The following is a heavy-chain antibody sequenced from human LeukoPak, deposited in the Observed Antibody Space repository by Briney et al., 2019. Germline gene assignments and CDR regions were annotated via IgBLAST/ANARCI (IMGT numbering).Heavy chain of an antibody. Sequence: GGSLRLSCTASGFSFSSYDMNWVRHAPGRAVEWVSHISSISTTIYYTDSVKGRFTISRDNAKNSLYLQMNSLRVEDTGVYYCASLYGEILDYWGQGTLVTVSS. V-gene: IGHV3-48*03. CDR1: GFSFSSYD. CDR2: ISSISTTI. D-gene: IGHD4-17*01. J-gene: IGHJ4*02. CDR3: ASLYGEILDY.